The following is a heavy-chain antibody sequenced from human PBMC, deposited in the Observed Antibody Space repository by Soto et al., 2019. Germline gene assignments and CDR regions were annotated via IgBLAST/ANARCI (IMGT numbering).Heavy chain of an antibody. D-gene: IGHD6-13*01. Sequence: SETLSLTCAVYGGSFSGYYWSWIRQPPGKGLEWIGEINHSGSTNYNPSLKSRVTISVDTSKNQFSLKLSSVTAADTAVYYCARMFGIAAPVDYWGQGTLVTVSS. CDR3: ARMFGIAAPVDY. CDR2: INHSGST. V-gene: IGHV4-34*01. CDR1: GGSFSGYY. J-gene: IGHJ4*02.